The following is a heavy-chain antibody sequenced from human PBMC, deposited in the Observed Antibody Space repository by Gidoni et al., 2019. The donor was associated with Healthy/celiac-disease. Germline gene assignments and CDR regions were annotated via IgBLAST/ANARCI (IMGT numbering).Heavy chain of an antibody. D-gene: IGHD1-7*01. Sequence: QVQLQQWGAGLLKPSETLSLTCAVYGGSFSGYYWSWIRQPPGKGLEWIGEINHSGSTNYNPSLKSRVTISVDTSKNQFSLKLSSVTAADTAVYYCARDPARITGTLGWGQGTLVTVSS. CDR3: ARDPARITGTLG. J-gene: IGHJ4*02. CDR1: GGSFSGYY. V-gene: IGHV4-34*01. CDR2: INHSGST.